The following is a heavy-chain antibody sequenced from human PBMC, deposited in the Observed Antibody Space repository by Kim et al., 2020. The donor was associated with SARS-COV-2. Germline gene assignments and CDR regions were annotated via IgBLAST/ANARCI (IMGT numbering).Heavy chain of an antibody. D-gene: IGHD3-10*01. V-gene: IGHV3-30*01. CDR3: ARDRRMYYFGSGTDF. J-gene: IGHJ4*02. Sequence: ADSVKGRFSISRDNSGNMVYLQMDSLRGDDTAVYFCARDRRMYYFGSGTDFWGQGTLVSVSS.